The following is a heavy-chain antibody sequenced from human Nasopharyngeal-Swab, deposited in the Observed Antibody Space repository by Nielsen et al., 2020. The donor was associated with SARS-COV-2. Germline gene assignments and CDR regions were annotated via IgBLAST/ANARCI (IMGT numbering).Heavy chain of an antibody. CDR2: ISYDGSHK. Sequence: GESLKISCAASGFTFSSYGMHWVRQTPGKGLEWVALISYDGSHKYYADSVKGRFTISRDNSKNSLYLQMNSLRAEDTAVYYCARWSGYYYYYGMDVWGQGTTVTVSS. CDR3: ARWSGYYYYYGMDV. CDR1: GFTFSSYG. J-gene: IGHJ6*02. V-gene: IGHV3-30*03. D-gene: IGHD3-3*01.